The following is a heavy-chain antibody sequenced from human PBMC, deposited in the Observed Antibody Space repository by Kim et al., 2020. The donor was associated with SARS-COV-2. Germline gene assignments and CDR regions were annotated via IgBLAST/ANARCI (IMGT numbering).Heavy chain of an antibody. D-gene: IGHD3-10*01. CDR1: GYTFTSYG. V-gene: IGHV1-18*04. CDR3: ARDKRYYGSGSQNPFGY. CDR2: ISAYNGNT. J-gene: IGHJ4*02. Sequence: ASVKVSCKASGYTFTSYGISWVRQAPGRGLEWMGWISAYNGNTNYAQKLQGRVTMTTDTSTSTAYMELRSLRSDDTAVYYCARDKRYYGSGSQNPFGYWGQGTLVTVSS.